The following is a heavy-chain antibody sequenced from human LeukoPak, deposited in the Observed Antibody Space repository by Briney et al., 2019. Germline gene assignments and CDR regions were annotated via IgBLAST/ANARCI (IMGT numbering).Heavy chain of an antibody. V-gene: IGHV4-59*01. CDR3: AKHYDDYRPYFQA. CDR2: IYYSGNT. J-gene: IGHJ1*01. Sequence: PSETLCLTCSVSGGSISNDYWSWIRQPPGKGLEWIGYIYYSGNTNYSPSLRSRVTISTGTSKNQFSLKLSSVTAADTAVYYCAKHYDDYRPYFQAWGQGALVTVPS. D-gene: IGHD4-17*01. CDR1: GGSISNDY.